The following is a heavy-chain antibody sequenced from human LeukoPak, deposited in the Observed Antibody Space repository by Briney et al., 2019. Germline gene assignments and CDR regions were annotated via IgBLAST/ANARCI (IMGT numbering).Heavy chain of an antibody. CDR2: ISAYNGNT. V-gene: IGHV1-18*01. CDR1: GYTFTSYG. CDR3: ARVGITGTANWFDP. J-gene: IGHJ5*02. Sequence: VASVNVSCKASGYTFTSYGISWVRQAPGQGLEWMGWISAYNGNTNYAQKLQGRVTMTTDTSTSTAYMELRSLRSDDTAVYYCARVGITGTANWFDPWGQGTLVTVSS. D-gene: IGHD1-7*01.